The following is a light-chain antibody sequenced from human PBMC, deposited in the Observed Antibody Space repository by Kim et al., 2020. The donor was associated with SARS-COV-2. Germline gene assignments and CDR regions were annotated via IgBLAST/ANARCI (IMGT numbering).Light chain of an antibody. J-gene: IGLJ3*02. V-gene: IGLV3-19*01. Sequence: ALGQTVRLTCQGDSLRNYYATWYQQRPGQAPVLVLYGKYNRPSGIPDRFSGSASGNTASLTITGAQAEDEADYYCNSRDSSGDHVVFGGGTQRTVL. CDR1: SLRNYY. CDR3: NSRDSSGDHVV. CDR2: GKY.